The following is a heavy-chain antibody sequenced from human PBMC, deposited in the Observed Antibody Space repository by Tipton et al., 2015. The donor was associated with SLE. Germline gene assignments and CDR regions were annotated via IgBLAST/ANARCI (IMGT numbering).Heavy chain of an antibody. J-gene: IGHJ1*01. CDR2: IYYSGST. Sequence: TLSLTCTVSGGSISSHYWSWVRQPPGKGLEWLGYIYYSGSTNYNPSLKSRVTISVDTSKNQFSLKLSSVTAADTAVYYCARDSQLRHWGQGTLVTVSS. D-gene: IGHD1-1*01. CDR3: ARDSQLRH. CDR1: GGSISSHY. V-gene: IGHV4-59*11.